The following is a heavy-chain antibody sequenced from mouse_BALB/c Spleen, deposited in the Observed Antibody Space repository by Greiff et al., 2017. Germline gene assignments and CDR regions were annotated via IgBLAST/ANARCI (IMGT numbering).Heavy chain of an antibody. D-gene: IGHD1-1*01. V-gene: IGHV5-17*02. CDR2: ISSGSSTI. J-gene: IGHJ4*01. CDR3: ARDYYGSRGGYAMDY. CDR1: GFTFSSFG. Sequence: EVQVVESGGGLVQPGGSRKLSCAASGFTFSSFGMHWVRQAPEKGLEWVAYISSGSSTIYYADTVKGRFTISRDNPKNTLFLQMTSLRSEDTAMYYCARDYYGSRGGYAMDYWGQGTSVTVSS.